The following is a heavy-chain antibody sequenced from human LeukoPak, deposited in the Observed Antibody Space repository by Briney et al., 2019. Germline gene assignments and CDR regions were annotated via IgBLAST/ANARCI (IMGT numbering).Heavy chain of an antibody. J-gene: IGHJ1*01. D-gene: IGHD3-3*01. Sequence: GGSLRLSCAASGFTFNNYWMHWVRQAPGKGLVWVSRIKSDGQITTYADSVKGRFTTSRDNAKNTFYLRMNSLRVEDAAVYYCLLIILGGSSQHWGQGTLVSVSS. V-gene: IGHV3-74*01. CDR3: LLIILGGSSQH. CDR1: GFTFNNYW. CDR2: IKSDGQIT.